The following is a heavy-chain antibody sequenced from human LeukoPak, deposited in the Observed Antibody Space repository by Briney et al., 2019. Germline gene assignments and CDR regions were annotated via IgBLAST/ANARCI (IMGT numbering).Heavy chain of an antibody. CDR1: GYTFTSYG. CDR2: ISAYNGNT. J-gene: IGHJ3*02. V-gene: IGHV1-18*01. D-gene: IGHD3-10*01. CDR3: ARERLNVLLWFGENDAFDI. Sequence: ASVKVSCKASGYTFTSYGISWVRQAPGQGLEWMGWISAYNGNTNYAQKLQGRVTMTTDTSTSTAYMELRSLRSDDTAVYYCARERLNVLLWFGENDAFDIWGQGTMVTVSS.